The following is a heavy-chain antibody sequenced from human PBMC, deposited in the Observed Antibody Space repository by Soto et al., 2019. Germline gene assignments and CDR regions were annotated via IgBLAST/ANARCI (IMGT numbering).Heavy chain of an antibody. V-gene: IGHV4-39*01. CDR1: GGYISSSSYY. D-gene: IGHD6-13*01. J-gene: IGHJ6*02. CDR3: ASGGRYSSSWYINYYYGMDV. Sequence: SETLSLTCTVSGGYISSSSYYWGWIRQPPGKGLEWIGSIYYSGSTYYNPSLKSRVTISVDTSKNQFSLKLSSVTAADTAVYYCASGGRYSSSWYINYYYGMDVWGQGTTVTVSS. CDR2: IYYSGST.